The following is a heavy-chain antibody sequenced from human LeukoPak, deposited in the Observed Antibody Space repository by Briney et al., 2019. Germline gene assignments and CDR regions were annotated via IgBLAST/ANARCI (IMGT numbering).Heavy chain of an antibody. J-gene: IGHJ4*02. D-gene: IGHD3-22*01. CDR3: ARGVSSAIDW. CDR1: DFSFSTYW. Sequence: GGSLRLSCAASDFSFSTYWMNWVRQAPGKGLEWVANVNGDGRDTYYVGSVRGRFTISRDNADNSLYLQMNSLRGDDTAVYYCARGVSSAIDWWGQGTLVTVSS. CDR2: VNGDGRDT. V-gene: IGHV3-7*04.